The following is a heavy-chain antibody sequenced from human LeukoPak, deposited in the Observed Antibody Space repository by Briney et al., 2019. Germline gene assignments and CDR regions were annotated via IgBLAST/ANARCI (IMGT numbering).Heavy chain of an antibody. CDR1: GYTFSGYY. D-gene: IGHD5-18*01. CDR2: INPNSGGT. V-gene: IGHV1-2*06. J-gene: IGHJ4*02. Sequence: ASVKVSCKASGYTFSGYYMHWVRQAPGQGLEWMGRINPNSGGTNYAQKFQGRVTMTRDTSISTAYMELTRLRSDDTAVYYCARGHTAMVDFDYWGQGTLVTVSS. CDR3: ARGHTAMVDFDY.